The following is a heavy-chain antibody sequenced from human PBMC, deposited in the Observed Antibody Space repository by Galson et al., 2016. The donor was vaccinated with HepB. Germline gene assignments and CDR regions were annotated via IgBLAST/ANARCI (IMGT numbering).Heavy chain of an antibody. CDR3: ARAYAWSYVGYFDP. Sequence: SLRLSCAASGFTFSSFAMHWVRQAPGKGLEWVAVISYDGSNKDYADSVKGRFTISRDNSKNTLYLQMNSLRAEDTAVYYCARAYAWSYVGYFDPWGQGIMVTVSS. D-gene: IGHD1-26*01. CDR2: ISYDGSNK. CDR1: GFTFSSFA. V-gene: IGHV3-30*04. J-gene: IGHJ5*02.